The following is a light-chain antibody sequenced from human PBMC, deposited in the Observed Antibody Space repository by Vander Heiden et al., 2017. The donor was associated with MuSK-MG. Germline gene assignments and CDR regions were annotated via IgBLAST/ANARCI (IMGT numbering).Light chain of an antibody. CDR3: QQYNNWPT. CDR1: KSVSSN. Sequence: EIVLTQSPPTLPVSPGERATLSCRASKSVSSNIAWYQQKPGQAPRLLIYGASTRATGIAARFSGSGSGTEFTLTISSLQSEDFAVYYWQQYNNWPTFGGGTKVEIK. CDR2: GAS. V-gene: IGKV3-15*01. J-gene: IGKJ4*01.